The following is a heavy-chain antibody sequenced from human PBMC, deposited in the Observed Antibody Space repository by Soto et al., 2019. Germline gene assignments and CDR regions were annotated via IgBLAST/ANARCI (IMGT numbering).Heavy chain of an antibody. D-gene: IGHD6-19*01. CDR2: ISRSSTTV. CDR1: GFTFSTYN. Sequence: EVHLVDSGGGLVQPGGSLRLSCAASGFTFSTYNMNWVRQAPGKGLEWVSYISRSSTTVYYADSVKGRFTISRDNANNSVYLQMNSLRDEDTALYYCARDPSPDSSGWYYFDYWGQGTLVTVSS. V-gene: IGHV3-48*02. J-gene: IGHJ4*02. CDR3: ARDPSPDSSGWYYFDY.